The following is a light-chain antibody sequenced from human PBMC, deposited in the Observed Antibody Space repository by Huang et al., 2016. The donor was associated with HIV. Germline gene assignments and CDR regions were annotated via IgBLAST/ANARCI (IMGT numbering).Light chain of an antibody. CDR2: VGS. J-gene: IGKJ1*01. CDR1: QGIGND. V-gene: IGKV1-6*01. Sequence: AIQMTQSPSSLSASVGDRVTVTCRASQGIGNDLGWYQQKPGKAPKLLIYVGSSLQSGVPSRFSGSGSGTDFTLAISSLQPEDFATYYCLQDYNYPRTFGQGTKVEIK. CDR3: LQDYNYPRT.